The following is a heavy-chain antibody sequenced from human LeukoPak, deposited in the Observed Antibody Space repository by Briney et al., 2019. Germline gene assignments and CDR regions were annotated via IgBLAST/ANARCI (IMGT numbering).Heavy chain of an antibody. J-gene: IGHJ5*02. Sequence: GASVKVSCKASGGTFSSYAISWVRQAPGQGLEWMGGIIPIFGTANYAQKFQGRVTITADESTSTAYMELSSLRSEDTAVYYCARRGYYYDSSGYINWFGPWGQGTLVTVSS. CDR2: IIPIFGTA. V-gene: IGHV1-69*13. CDR3: ARRGYYYDSSGYINWFGP. CDR1: GGTFSSYA. D-gene: IGHD3-22*01.